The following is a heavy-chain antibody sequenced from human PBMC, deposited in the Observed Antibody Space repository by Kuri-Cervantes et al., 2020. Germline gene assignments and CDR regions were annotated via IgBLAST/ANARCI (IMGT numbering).Heavy chain of an antibody. D-gene: IGHD6-19*01. CDR1: GGTFSTYA. CDR2: IIPIFGTA. Sequence: SVKVSCKASGGTFSTYAISWVRQAPGQGLEWMGGIIPIFGTANYAQKFQGRVTITTDESTSTAYMELSRLRSEDTAVYYCASAADEAVAGYWGQGTLVTVSS. J-gene: IGHJ4*02. CDR3: ASAADEAVAGY. V-gene: IGHV1-69*05.